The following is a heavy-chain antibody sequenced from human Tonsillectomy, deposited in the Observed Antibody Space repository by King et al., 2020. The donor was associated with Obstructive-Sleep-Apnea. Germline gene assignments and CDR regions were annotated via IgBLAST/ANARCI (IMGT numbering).Heavy chain of an antibody. CDR1: GGSFSGYY. V-gene: IGHV4-34*01. J-gene: IGHJ4*02. Sequence: VQLQQWGAGLLKPSETLSLTCAVYGGSFSGYYWSWIRQPPGKGLEWIGEINHSGSTNYNPSLKSRVTISVDTSKNQFSLKLGSVTAADTAVYYCARSDILTGYGYFDYWGQGTLVTVSS. D-gene: IGHD3-9*01. CDR3: ARSDILTGYGYFDY. CDR2: INHSGST.